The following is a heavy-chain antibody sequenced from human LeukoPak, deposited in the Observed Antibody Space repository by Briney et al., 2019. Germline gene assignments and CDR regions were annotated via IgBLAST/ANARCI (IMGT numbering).Heavy chain of an antibody. V-gene: IGHV3-11*01. J-gene: IGHJ5*02. CDR2: ISGSGKI. CDR3: ARGQMGNDWFDP. Sequence: GGSLRLSCAASGFTFSDYYMSWIRQAPGKGLEWISYISGSGKIHYADSVKGRFTISRDNAKNSVYLQMNSLRAEDTAVYYCARGQMGNDWFDPWGQGTLVTVSS. D-gene: IGHD5-24*01. CDR1: GFTFSDYY.